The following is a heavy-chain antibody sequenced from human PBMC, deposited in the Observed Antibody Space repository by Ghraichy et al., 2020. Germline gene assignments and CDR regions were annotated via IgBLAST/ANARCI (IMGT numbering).Heavy chain of an antibody. J-gene: IGHJ4*02. V-gene: IGHV4-61*03. CDR2: IFSTGRT. Sequence: SETLSLTCTPSSGSVSGGTYYWSWIRQSPGGRLEWIGYIFSTGRTNYNLSLESRVTISLATTENHMSLTLTSVTAADTAVYFCARSVATRRPFDYWGQGTLVTVSS. CDR1: SGSVSGGTYY. D-gene: IGHD2-15*01. CDR3: ARSVATRRPFDY.